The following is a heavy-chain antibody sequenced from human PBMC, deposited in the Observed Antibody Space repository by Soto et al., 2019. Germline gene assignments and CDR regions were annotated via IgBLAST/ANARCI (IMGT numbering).Heavy chain of an antibody. Sequence: EVQLVESGGGLVKPGGSLRLYCAASGFTFSSYSMNWVRQAPGKGLEWVSSISSSSSYIYYADSVKGRFTISRDNAKNSLYLQINSLRAEDTAVYYCARDPATSMDYWGQGTLVTVSS. J-gene: IGHJ4*02. D-gene: IGHD2-2*01. V-gene: IGHV3-21*01. CDR1: GFTFSSYS. CDR2: ISSSSSYI. CDR3: ARDPATSMDY.